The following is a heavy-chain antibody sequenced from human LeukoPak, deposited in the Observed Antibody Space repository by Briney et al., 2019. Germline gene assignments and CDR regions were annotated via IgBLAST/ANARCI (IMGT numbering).Heavy chain of an antibody. CDR2: LSYDGSTK. J-gene: IGHJ4*02. CDR1: GFIFSSYA. Sequence: GGSLRLSCAASGFIFSSYAMYWVRQAPDKGLEWVAVLSYDGSTKSYADSVKGRFTISRDNSKSTMYLQMNSLRAEDMAVYYCARGRRYCSSTSCSNFDYWGQGTLVTVSS. D-gene: IGHD2-2*01. V-gene: IGHV3-30-3*01. CDR3: ARGRRYCSSTSCSNFDY.